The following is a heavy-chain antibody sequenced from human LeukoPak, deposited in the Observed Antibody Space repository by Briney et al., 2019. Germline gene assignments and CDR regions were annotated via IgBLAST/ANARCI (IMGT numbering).Heavy chain of an antibody. CDR2: FYYSGST. D-gene: IGHD6-6*01. CDR3: ARHLGYSSSQFDS. Sequence: PSETLSLTCAVSGGSLTGYFWTWIRQPPGKGLEWIGHFYYSGSTYYNPSLESRVSISIDTSKTQFSLELNSVTGADTAVYYCARHLGYSSSQFDSWGLGTLVTVSS. J-gene: IGHJ4*02. CDR1: GGSLTGYF. V-gene: IGHV4-59*01.